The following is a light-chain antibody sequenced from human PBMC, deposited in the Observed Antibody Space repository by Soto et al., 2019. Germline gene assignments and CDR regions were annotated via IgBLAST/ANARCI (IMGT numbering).Light chain of an antibody. J-gene: IGKJ2*01. CDR3: QQYGSSPLYI. CDR2: GAS. V-gene: IGKV3-20*01. Sequence: EIVLTQSPGTLSLSPGERATLSCRTSQSVSSRFLAWYQQKPGQAPRLLIYGASSRATGIPDRFSGSGSGTDFTLTISRLEPEDFAVYYCQQYGSSPLYIFGQGTKVEIK. CDR1: QSVSSRF.